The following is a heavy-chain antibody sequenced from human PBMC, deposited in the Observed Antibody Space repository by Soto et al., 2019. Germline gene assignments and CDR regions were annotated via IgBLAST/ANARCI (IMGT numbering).Heavy chain of an antibody. CDR2: IYYSGST. CDR3: ATSYCSSTSCLFYFQH. D-gene: IGHD2-2*01. CDR1: GGSISSYY. J-gene: IGHJ1*01. V-gene: IGHV4-59*01. Sequence: PSETLSLTCTVSGGSISSYYWSWIRQPPGKGLEWIGYIYYSGSTNYNPSLKSRVTMTRDTSIRTASMELSRLRSDDTAVYYCATSYCSSTSCLFYFQHWGQGTLVTVSS.